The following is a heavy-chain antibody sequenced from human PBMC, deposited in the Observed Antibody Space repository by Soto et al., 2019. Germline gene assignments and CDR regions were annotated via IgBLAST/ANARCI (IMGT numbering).Heavy chain of an antibody. CDR3: ARRGTMVRGVIAWFDP. D-gene: IGHD3-10*01. CDR1: GGSISSFY. V-gene: IGHV4-59*08. Sequence: SETLSLTCTVSGGSISSFYWSWIRQPPGKGLEWIGYIYYSGSTNYNPSLKSRVTISVDTSKNQFSLKLSSVTAADTAVYYCARRGTMVRGVIAWFDPWGQGTLVTVSS. CDR2: IYYSGST. J-gene: IGHJ5*02.